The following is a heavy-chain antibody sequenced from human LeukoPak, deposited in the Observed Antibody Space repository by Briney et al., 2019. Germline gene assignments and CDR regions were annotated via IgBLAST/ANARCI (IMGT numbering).Heavy chain of an antibody. CDR1: GFTVSSNY. CDR3: ALKNGYDSSSYWPGY. J-gene: IGHJ4*02. CDR2: ISGSGGST. Sequence: PGGSLRLSCAASGFTVSSNYMSWVRQAPGKGLEWVSAISGSGGSTYYADSVKGRFTISRDNSKNTLYLQMNSLRAEDTAVYYCALKNGYDSSSYWPGYWGQGTLVTVSS. V-gene: IGHV3-23*01. D-gene: IGHD3-22*01.